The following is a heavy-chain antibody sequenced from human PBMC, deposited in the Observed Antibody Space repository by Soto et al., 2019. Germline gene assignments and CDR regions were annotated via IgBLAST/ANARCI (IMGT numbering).Heavy chain of an antibody. CDR1: GFSFSSHS. V-gene: IGHV3-48*02. D-gene: IGHD2-21*01. J-gene: IGHJ4*02. CDR2: ISSSGSTI. CDR3: ARGRGYCGGTNCYLDY. Sequence: EVQLVESGGGLVQPGGSLRLSCAASGFSFSSHSMKWVRQAPGKGLEWVSYISSSGSTICYADSVKGRFTISRDNAKNSLYLQMNSLRDDDTAVYYCARGRGYCGGTNCYLDYWGQGALVTVSS.